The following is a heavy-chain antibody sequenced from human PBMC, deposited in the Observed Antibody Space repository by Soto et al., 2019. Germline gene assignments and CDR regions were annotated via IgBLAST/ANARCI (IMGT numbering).Heavy chain of an antibody. Sequence: EAQLVESGGGLVQPGGSLTLSCTDSENTDNIYWMHWIRQVPGKGLVWVSRINPESTTLTYAHSVTGRFTISRDYAKNTLYLQMTGRSVADTAIYYCTKDTFGAWDSWGQGTLVTVSS. D-gene: IGHD3-10*01. CDR1: ENTDNIYW. J-gene: IGHJ4*02. V-gene: IGHV3-74*01. CDR2: INPESTTL. CDR3: TKDTFGAWDS.